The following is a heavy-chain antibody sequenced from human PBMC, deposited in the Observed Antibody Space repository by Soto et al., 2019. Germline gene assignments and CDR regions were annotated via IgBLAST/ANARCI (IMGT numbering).Heavy chain of an antibody. CDR2: TYYRSRWYN. V-gene: IGHV6-1*01. Sequence: SQTLSLTCAISGDSVSGNSAAWNWIRQSPSRGLEWLGRTYYRSRWYNDYAVSVKSRITITPDTSKNQFSLHLNSVTPEDTAVYYCASSAAGTLYNYYYGMDVWGQGTTVTVSS. D-gene: IGHD6-13*01. CDR1: GDSVSGNSAA. J-gene: IGHJ6*02. CDR3: ASSAAGTLYNYYYGMDV.